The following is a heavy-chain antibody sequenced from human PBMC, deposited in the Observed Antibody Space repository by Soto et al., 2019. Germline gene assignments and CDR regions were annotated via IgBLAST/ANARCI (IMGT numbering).Heavy chain of an antibody. J-gene: IGHJ3*02. CDR2: INPNSDGT. CDR3: ARGGRNYYDSSGYPDPDAFDI. V-gene: IGHV1-2*04. CDR1: GYTFTGYY. Sequence: GASVKVSCKASGYTFTGYYMHWVRQAPGQGLEWMGWINPNSDGTNYAQKFQGWVTMTRDTSISTAYMELSRLRSDDTAVYYCARGGRNYYDSSGYPDPDAFDIWGQGTMVTVSS. D-gene: IGHD3-22*01.